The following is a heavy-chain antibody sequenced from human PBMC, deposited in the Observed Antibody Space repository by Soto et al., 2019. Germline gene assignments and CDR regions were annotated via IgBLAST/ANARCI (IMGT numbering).Heavy chain of an antibody. CDR2: IYWDDRK. Sequence: QITLKESGPTLVKPTQTLTLTCTFSGFSLTTDRVGVGWIRQPPGEALEWLAVIYWDDRKTYRPSLESRLTITQDTSRNQVALTMTNMDSLDTATYYCAHAYGGRSLYWGQGTLVTVSS. CDR1: GFSLTTDRVG. V-gene: IGHV2-5*02. D-gene: IGHD1-26*01. J-gene: IGHJ4*02. CDR3: AHAYGGRSLY.